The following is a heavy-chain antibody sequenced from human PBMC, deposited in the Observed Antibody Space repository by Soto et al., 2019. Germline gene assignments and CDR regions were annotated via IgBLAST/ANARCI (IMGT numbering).Heavy chain of an antibody. CDR1: GGSLSSSSYY. CDR3: ARLRWETENNWFDP. Sequence: PSETLSLTCTVSGGSLSSSSYYWGWIRQPPGKGLEWIGSIYYSGSTYYNPSLKSRVTISVDTSKNRFSLNLTSVTAADTAVYFCARLRWETENNWFDPWGQGALVTVSS. J-gene: IGHJ5*02. V-gene: IGHV4-39*01. CDR2: IYYSGST. D-gene: IGHD1-26*01.